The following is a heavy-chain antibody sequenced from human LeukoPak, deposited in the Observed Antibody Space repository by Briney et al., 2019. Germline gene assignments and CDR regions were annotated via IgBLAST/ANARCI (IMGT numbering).Heavy chain of an antibody. CDR3: AKEMAPEGYSYGYDY. J-gene: IGHJ4*02. D-gene: IGHD5-18*01. V-gene: IGHV3-30*18. Sequence: GGSLRLSCAASGFTFSRYGMHWVRQAPGKGLEWVAVISFDGSNKYYADSVKGRFTISRDNSKNTLYLQMNSLRADDTAVYYCAKEMAPEGYSYGYDYWGQGTLVTVSS. CDR1: GFTFSRYG. CDR2: ISFDGSNK.